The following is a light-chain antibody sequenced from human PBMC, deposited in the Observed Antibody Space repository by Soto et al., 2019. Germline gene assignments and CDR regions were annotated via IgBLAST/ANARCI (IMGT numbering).Light chain of an antibody. J-gene: IGKJ1*01. CDR1: QSIRNY. CDR2: AAS. V-gene: IGKV1-39*01. CDR3: QQSFSSPRT. Sequence: DIQMTQSPSSLPASVGDRVTITCRASQSIRNYLNWYHQKPGKAPVLLIYAASNLSSGVPSRFSGSGSGTDFTLTISSLQPEDFATYFCQQSFSSPRTFGQGTKVDIK.